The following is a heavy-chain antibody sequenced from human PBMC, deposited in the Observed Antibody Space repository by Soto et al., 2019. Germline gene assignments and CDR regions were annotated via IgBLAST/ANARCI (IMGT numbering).Heavy chain of an antibody. CDR2: ISYSGIT. CDR1: GGSVSSGSYY. D-gene: IGHD3-3*01. CDR3: ARRSSFGFDS. J-gene: IGHJ4*02. Sequence: SETLSLTCTVSGGSVSSGSYYWNWIRQPPGKRLEWIGYISYSGITHYSPSLKSRVAIAVDTSKNHFSLKLSSVTAADTAVYYCARRSSFGFDSWGQGTLVTVSS. V-gene: IGHV4-61*03.